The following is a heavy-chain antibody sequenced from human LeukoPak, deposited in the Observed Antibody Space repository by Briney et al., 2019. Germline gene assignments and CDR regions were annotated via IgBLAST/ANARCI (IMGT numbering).Heavy chain of an antibody. J-gene: IGHJ4*02. D-gene: IGHD5-12*01. Sequence: KPGGSLRLSCAASGFTFSNAWMSWVRQAPGKGLEWVGRIKSKTDGGTTDYAAPVKGRFAISRDDSKNTLSLQMNSLKTEDTAVYYCVRDWGYTGNFEYWGQGTQVTVSS. V-gene: IGHV3-15*01. CDR2: IKSKTDGGTT. CDR3: VRDWGYTGNFEY. CDR1: GFTFSNAW.